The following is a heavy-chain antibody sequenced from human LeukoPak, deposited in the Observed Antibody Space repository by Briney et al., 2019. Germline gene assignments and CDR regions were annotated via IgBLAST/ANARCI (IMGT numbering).Heavy chain of an antibody. Sequence: ASVKVSCKASGYSFTTYGFSWVRQAPGQGLEWMGIINPSGDSTSYAQKFQGRVTMTRDTSTSTVYMELSSLTSEDTAVYYCASWGGGKSDWAQGTLVTVSS. V-gene: IGHV1-46*01. CDR2: INPSGDST. CDR3: ASWGGGKSD. J-gene: IGHJ4*02. D-gene: IGHD4-23*01. CDR1: GYSFTTYG.